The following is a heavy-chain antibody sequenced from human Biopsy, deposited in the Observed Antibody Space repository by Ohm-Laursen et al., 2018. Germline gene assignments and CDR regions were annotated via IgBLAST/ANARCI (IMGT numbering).Heavy chain of an antibody. CDR2: IYYSGST. J-gene: IGHJ4*02. CDR3: ARGQALKSFDY. V-gene: IGHV4-59*08. CDR1: GGSIYNFF. Sequence: SDTLSLTCTVSGGSIYNFFWSWIRQPPGKGLEWIGYIYYSGSTNYNPSLKSRVTISVDTSKNQFSLKLSSVTAADTAGYYCARGQALKSFDYWGQGTLVTVSS.